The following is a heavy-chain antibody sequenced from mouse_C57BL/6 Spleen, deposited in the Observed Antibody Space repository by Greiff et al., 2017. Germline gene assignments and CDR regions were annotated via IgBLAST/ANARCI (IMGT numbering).Heavy chain of an antibody. D-gene: IGHD2-5*01. Sequence: VQLQQSGPGLVQPSQSLSITCTVSGFSLTSYGVHWVRPSPGKGLEWLGVIWSGGSTDYNAAFISRLSISKDNSKSQVFFKMNSLPADDTAIYYCARRNYSNSMDYWGQGTSVTVSS. CDR1: GFSLTSYG. CDR3: ARRNYSNSMDY. CDR2: IWSGGST. J-gene: IGHJ4*01. V-gene: IGHV2-2*01.